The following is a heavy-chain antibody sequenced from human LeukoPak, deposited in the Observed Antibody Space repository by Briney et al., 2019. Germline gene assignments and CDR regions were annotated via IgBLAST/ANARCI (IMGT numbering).Heavy chain of an antibody. Sequence: PSETLSLTCAVYGGSFSGYYWSWIRQTPGEGLEWIGEIIHSGSTNYSPSLKSRVTISLDTAKSQFSLRLTSVTAADTAVYYCAGYSGSPRYFDYWGQGTLVTVSS. CDR2: IIHSGST. D-gene: IGHD6-6*01. J-gene: IGHJ4*02. CDR3: AGYSGSPRYFDY. CDR1: GGSFSGYY. V-gene: IGHV4-34*12.